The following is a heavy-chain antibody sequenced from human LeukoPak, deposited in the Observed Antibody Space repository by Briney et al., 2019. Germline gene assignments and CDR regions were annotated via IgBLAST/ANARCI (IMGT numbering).Heavy chain of an antibody. V-gene: IGHV1-2*02. D-gene: IGHD1-20*01. CDR1: GYTFTGYY. Sequence: ASVKVSCKASGYTFTGYYMHWVRQAPGQGLEWMGWINPNSGGTNYAQKFQGRVTMTRDTSISTAYMELSRLRSDDTAVYYFSGYNGYNWNDVAYAFDIWGQGTMVTVSS. J-gene: IGHJ3*02. CDR3: SGYNGYNWNDVAYAFDI. CDR2: INPNSGGT.